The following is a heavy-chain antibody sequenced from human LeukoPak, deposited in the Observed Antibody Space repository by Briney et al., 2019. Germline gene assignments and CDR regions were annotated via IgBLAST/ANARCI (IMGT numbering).Heavy chain of an antibody. CDR1: RFTFTTFSDYV. D-gene: IGHD3-22*01. J-gene: IGHJ4*02. CDR3: ASNFYDVGGYYYRTPVQY. Sequence: GGSLRLSCAASRFTFTTFSDYVMHWARQAPGKGLEWVAAVSYDGGSEYYADSVKGRFAVSRDNSKDTLYLQMRSLRPEDTAVYYCASNFYDVGGYYYRTPVQYWGQGTPVTVSS. V-gene: IGHV3-30*09. CDR2: VSYDGGSE.